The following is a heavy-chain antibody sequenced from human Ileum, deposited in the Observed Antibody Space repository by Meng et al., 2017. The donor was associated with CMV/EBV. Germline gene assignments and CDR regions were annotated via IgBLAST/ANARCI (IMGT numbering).Heavy chain of an antibody. CDR2: ISDRGGDT. CDR1: GFTFSSYD. Sequence: GGSLRLSCAASGFTFSSYDMTWVRQAPGKGLEWVSSISDRGGDTYYADSVKGRFTISRDNSKNTLYLQMHSLSAEDTAVYYCTPICNTRCPVGFDIWGQGTMVTVSS. J-gene: IGHJ3*02. V-gene: IGHV3-23*01. CDR3: TPICNTRCPVGFDI. D-gene: IGHD2-8*01.